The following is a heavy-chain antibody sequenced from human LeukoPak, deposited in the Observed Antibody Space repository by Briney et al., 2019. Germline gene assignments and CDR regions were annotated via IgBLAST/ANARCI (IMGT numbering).Heavy chain of an antibody. CDR1: GYIFTSYW. Sequence: GESLKISCKGSGYIFTSYWIGWVRQMPGKGLEWMGIIYPGDSDTRYSPSFQGQVTISADKSISTAYLQWRSLKASDTAMYYCTRSPRDGYHDAFDIWGQGTMVTVFS. CDR2: IYPGDSDT. J-gene: IGHJ3*02. V-gene: IGHV5-51*01. D-gene: IGHD5-24*01. CDR3: TRSPRDGYHDAFDI.